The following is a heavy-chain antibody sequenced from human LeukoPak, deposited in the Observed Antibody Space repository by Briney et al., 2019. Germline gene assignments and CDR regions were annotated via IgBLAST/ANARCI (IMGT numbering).Heavy chain of an antibody. J-gene: IGHJ3*02. CDR3: ARVGAWPYGGSYRGAFDI. Sequence: PGGSLRLSCAASGFTVSSNYMSWVRQAPGKGLEWVSVIYSGGSTYYADSVKGRFTISRDNSKNTLYLQMNSLRAEDTAVYYCARVGAWPYGGSYRGAFDIWGQGTMVTVSS. CDR2: IYSGGST. D-gene: IGHD1-26*01. V-gene: IGHV3-66*01. CDR1: GFTVSSNY.